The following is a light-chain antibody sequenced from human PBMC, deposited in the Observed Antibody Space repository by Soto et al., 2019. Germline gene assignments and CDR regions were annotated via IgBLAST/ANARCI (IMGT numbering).Light chain of an antibody. CDR3: QQRSNWPPYT. V-gene: IGKV3-15*01. Sequence: ILMTQSPATLSVSPGERATLSCRASQSVSNNLAWYQQKPGQAPRLLIYDASTRATGIPARFSGSGSGTEFTLTISGLQSEDFAVYYCQQRSNWPPYTFGQGTKLEIK. J-gene: IGKJ2*01. CDR2: DAS. CDR1: QSVSNN.